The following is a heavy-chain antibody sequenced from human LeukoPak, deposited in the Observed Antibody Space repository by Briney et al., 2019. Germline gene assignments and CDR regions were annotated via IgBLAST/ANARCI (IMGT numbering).Heavy chain of an antibody. Sequence: SETLSLTCTVSGGSISSYYWSWIRQPPGKGLEWIGYIYYSGSTNYNPSLKSRVTISVDTSKNQFSLKLSSVTAADTAVYYCARVVLGVYYFDYWGQGTLVTVSS. V-gene: IGHV4-59*01. D-gene: IGHD2-8*01. CDR3: ARVVLGVYYFDY. CDR1: GGSISSYY. J-gene: IGHJ4*02. CDR2: IYYSGST.